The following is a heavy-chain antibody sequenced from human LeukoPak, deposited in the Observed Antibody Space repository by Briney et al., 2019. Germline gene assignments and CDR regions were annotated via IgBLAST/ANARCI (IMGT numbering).Heavy chain of an antibody. V-gene: IGHV3-20*04. Sequence: GGSLTLSCITPVFIFDHFGMALVRQRPGKGLEWLPNINWYSCSIGYADSGKGRFTVSRDNAKNSLYLQMTSLRAEDTALYYCARDGGYCSRTDCHTFDDWGQGILVTVSS. CDR3: ARDGGYCSRTDCHTFDD. CDR2: INWYSCSI. J-gene: IGHJ4*02. D-gene: IGHD2-2*02. CDR1: VFIFDHFG.